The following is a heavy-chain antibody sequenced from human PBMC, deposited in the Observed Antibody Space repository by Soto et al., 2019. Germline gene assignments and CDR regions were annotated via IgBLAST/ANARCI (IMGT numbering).Heavy chain of an antibody. Sequence: QVQLQESGPGLVKPSQTLSLTCTVSGGSISSGGYYWSWIRQHPGKGLEWIGYIYYSGSTYYNPSLKSRVTISVDTSKNQFSLKLSSVTAADTAVYYCARARQYSGYDYSPYYYYYYGMDVWGQGTTVTVSS. V-gene: IGHV4-31*03. D-gene: IGHD5-12*01. CDR3: ARARQYSGYDYSPYYYYYYGMDV. CDR2: IYYSGST. J-gene: IGHJ6*02. CDR1: GGSISSGGYY.